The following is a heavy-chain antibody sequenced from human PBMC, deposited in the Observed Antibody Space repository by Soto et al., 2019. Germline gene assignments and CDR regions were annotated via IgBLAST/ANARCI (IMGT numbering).Heavy chain of an antibody. CDR1: GGSISSGDYY. J-gene: IGHJ6*02. CDR3: ARARYHSSGYYPDFYYYYGMDV. Sequence: SETLSLTCTVSGGSISSGDYYWSWIRQPPGKGLEWIGYIYYSGSTYYNPSLKSRVTISVDTSKNQFSLKLSSVTAADTAVYYCARARYHSSGYYPDFYYYYGMDVWGQGTTVIVSS. V-gene: IGHV4-30-4*01. CDR2: IYYSGST. D-gene: IGHD3-22*01.